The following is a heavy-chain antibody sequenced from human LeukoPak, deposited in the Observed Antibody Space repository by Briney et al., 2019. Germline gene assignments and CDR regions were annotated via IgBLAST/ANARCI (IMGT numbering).Heavy chain of an antibody. Sequence: GGSLRLSCAASGFTFSSYWMSWVRQAPGKGLEWVANIKQDGSEKYYVDSVKGRFTISRDNAKNSLYLQMNSLRAEDTAVYYCARGRLGYCSSTSCLRWFDPWGQGTLVTVSS. CDR2: IKQDGSEK. D-gene: IGHD2-2*01. CDR3: ARGRLGYCSSTSCLRWFDP. J-gene: IGHJ5*02. V-gene: IGHV3-7*01. CDR1: GFTFSSYW.